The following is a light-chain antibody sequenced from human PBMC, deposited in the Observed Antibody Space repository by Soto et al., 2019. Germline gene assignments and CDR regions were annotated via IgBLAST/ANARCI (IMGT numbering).Light chain of an antibody. Sequence: EIVMTQSPGTLSVSTEEGATLSCRASQSVDRNLAWYQQKPGQAPRLLIYGASTRPTGIPDRFSGSGSGTEFSLTISSLQSEDFAVYYCQEYIHWPPGMFGPGTTVDIK. CDR3: QEYIHWPPGM. CDR1: QSVDRN. J-gene: IGKJ1*01. CDR2: GAS. V-gene: IGKV3D-15*01.